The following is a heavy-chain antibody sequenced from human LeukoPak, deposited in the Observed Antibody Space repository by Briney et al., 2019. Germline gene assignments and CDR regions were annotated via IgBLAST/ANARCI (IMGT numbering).Heavy chain of an antibody. Sequence: SETLSLTCTVSGYSISSGYYWGWIRQPPGKGLEGIGSIYHSGSTYYNPSLKNRVTISLDTSKNQFSLKLISVTAADTALYYCAREGPHGSGIYYNPLDYWGQGALVIVSS. CDR3: AREGPHGSGIYYNPLDY. CDR1: GYSISSGYY. V-gene: IGHV4-38-2*02. J-gene: IGHJ4*02. CDR2: IYHSGST. D-gene: IGHD3-10*01.